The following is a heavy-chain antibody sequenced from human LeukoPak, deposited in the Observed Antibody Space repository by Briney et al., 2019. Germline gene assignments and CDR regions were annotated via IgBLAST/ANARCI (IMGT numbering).Heavy chain of an antibody. V-gene: IGHV3-66*01. CDR3: AKDVPTAYFDY. CDR2: IYSGGNT. CDR1: GFTVGNNH. J-gene: IGHJ4*02. D-gene: IGHD2-2*01. Sequence: GGSLRLSCAASGFTVGNNHMNWVRQAPGKGLEWVSLIYSGGNTQYADSVKGRFIIFRDSSKNTLYLQMNSLRAEDTAVYYCAKDVPTAYFDYWGQGTLVTVSS.